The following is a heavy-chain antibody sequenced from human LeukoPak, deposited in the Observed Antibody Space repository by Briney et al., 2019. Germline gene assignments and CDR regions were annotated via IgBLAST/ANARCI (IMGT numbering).Heavy chain of an antibody. J-gene: IGHJ4*02. CDR2: IRSKAYGGTT. CDR3: TRAVVTTMIVVVTPLYYFDY. Sequence: GGSLRLSCTASGFTFGDYAMSWVRQAPGKGLEWVGFIRSKAYGGTTEYAASVKGRFTISRDDSKSIAYLQMNSLKTEDTAVYYCTRAVVTTMIVVVTPLYYFDYWGQGTLVTVSS. CDR1: GFTFGDYA. D-gene: IGHD3-22*01. V-gene: IGHV3-49*04.